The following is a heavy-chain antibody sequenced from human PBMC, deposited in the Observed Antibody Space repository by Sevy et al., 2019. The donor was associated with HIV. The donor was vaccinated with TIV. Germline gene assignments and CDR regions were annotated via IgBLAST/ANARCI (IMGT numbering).Heavy chain of an antibody. J-gene: IGHJ4*02. CDR1: GDSISSYF. D-gene: IGHD2-21*01. CDR2: LYYSGSI. CDR3: AGDSAVVPRALVY. Sequence: SETLSLTCNVSGDSISSYFWSWFRQPPGKGLEWIGYLYYSGSIEYNPSLRSRFTISVDTSKKHFSMQLRSVTAADTAMYYCAGDSAVVPRALVYWGQGTLVTVSS. V-gene: IGHV4-59*01.